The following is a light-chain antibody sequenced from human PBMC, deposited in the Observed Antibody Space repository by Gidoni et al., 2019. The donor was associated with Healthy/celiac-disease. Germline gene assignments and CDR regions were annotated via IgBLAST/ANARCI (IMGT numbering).Light chain of an antibody. CDR1: SSNIGSNT. CDR2: SNN. CDR3: AAWDDSLNGHVV. J-gene: IGLJ2*01. V-gene: IGLV1-44*01. Sequence: QSVLTQPPSASGTPRQGVTISCFGSSSNIGSNTVNWYQQPPGTAPKLLIYSNNQRPSGVPDRFSGSKSGTSASLAISGLQSEDEADYYCAAWDDSLNGHVVFGGGTKLTVL.